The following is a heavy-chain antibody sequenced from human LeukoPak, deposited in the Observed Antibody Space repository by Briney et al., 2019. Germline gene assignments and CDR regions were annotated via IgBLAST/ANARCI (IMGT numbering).Heavy chain of an antibody. CDR3: AKVLGSGWYGVDY. D-gene: IGHD6-19*01. J-gene: IGHJ4*02. V-gene: IGHV3-33*06. CDR2: IWYDGSNK. CDR1: GFTFSSYG. Sequence: PGRSLRLSCAASGFTFSSYGMHWVRQAPGKGLEWVAVIWYDGSNKYYADSVKGRFTISRDNSKNTLYLQMNSLRVEDTAVYYCAKVLGSGWYGVDYWGQGTLVTVSS.